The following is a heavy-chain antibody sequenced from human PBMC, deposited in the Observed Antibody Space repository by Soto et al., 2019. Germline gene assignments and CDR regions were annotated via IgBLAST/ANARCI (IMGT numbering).Heavy chain of an antibody. CDR1: GGSISSGGYY. Sequence: SETLSLTCTVSGGSISSGGYYCSWIRQHPGKGLEWIGYIYYSGSTYYNPSLKSRVTISVDTSKNQFSLKLGSVTAADTAVYYCARDLGIAAAGPFDYWGQGTLVTVS. V-gene: IGHV4-31*03. CDR2: IYYSGST. CDR3: ARDLGIAAAGPFDY. D-gene: IGHD6-13*01. J-gene: IGHJ4*02.